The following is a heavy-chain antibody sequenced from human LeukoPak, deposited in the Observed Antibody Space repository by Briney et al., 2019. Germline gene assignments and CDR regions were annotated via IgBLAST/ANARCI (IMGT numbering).Heavy chain of an antibody. Sequence: PGGSLRLSCAASGFTVSSNYMSWVRQAPGKGLEWVSVIYSGGSTYYVDSVKGRFTISRDNSKNTLYLQMNSLRAEDTAVYYCARGVALHSDGWTPPVYWGQGTLSPSPQ. V-gene: IGHV3-66*01. J-gene: IGHJ4*02. CDR2: IYSGGST. CDR3: ARGVALHSDGWTPPVY. D-gene: IGHD6-19*01. CDR1: GFTVSSNY.